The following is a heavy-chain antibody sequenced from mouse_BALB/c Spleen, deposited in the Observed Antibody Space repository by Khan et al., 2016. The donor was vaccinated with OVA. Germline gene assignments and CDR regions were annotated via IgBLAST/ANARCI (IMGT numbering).Heavy chain of an antibody. D-gene: IGHD2-3*01. J-gene: IGHJ2*01. CDR3: ARPAYDGYYDY. CDR1: GYTFTDYA. V-gene: IGHV1S137*01. CDR2: ISTYSGNT. Sequence: QVQLKESGPELVRPGVSVKISCKGSGYTFTDYAMYWVKQSHAKSLEWIGLISTYSGNTNYNQKFKGKATMTVDKSSSTAYMALARLTSEESAIYDGARPAYDGYYDYWGQGTTLTVSS.